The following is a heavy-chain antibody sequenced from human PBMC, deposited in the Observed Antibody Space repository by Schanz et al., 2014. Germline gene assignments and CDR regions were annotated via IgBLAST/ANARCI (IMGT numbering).Heavy chain of an antibody. V-gene: IGHV3-23*04. CDR2: ISGSGGDT. Sequence: EVQLVESGGGLVKPGGSLRLSCAASGFTFSSYAMSWVRQAPGKGLEWVSAISGSGGDTYYADSVKGRFIISRDNSKNTLDLQMNSLRDEDTALYYCVGIHVAVAEAFYWGQGALVIVS. CDR3: VGIHVAVAEAFY. CDR1: GFTFSSYA. J-gene: IGHJ4*02. D-gene: IGHD6-19*01.